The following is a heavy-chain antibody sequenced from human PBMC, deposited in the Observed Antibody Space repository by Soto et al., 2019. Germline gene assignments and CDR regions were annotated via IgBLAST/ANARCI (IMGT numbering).Heavy chain of an antibody. J-gene: IGHJ6*02. CDR2: INSDGSST. V-gene: IGHV3-74*01. Sequence: EVQLVESGGGLLQPGGSLRLSCAVSGSTFSNDWMHWVRQAPGKGLVWVSHINSDGSSTNYADFVKGRFTIARDNAKNTVYLQMNRLRAEDTAVYYCARDRSYSLDVWGQGTAVPVSS. CDR1: GSTFSNDW. CDR3: ARDRSYSLDV.